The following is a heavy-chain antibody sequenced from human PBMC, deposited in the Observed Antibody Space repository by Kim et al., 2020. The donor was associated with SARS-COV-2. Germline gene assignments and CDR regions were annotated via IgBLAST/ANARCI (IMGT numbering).Heavy chain of an antibody. D-gene: IGHD3-10*01. CDR1: GFALSGHA. J-gene: IGHJ4*01. CDR3: ARDGSDYGLGTYSDY. CDR2: ISYDGSKR. Sequence: GGSLRLSCAASGFALSGHAMHWVRQAPGKGLEWLTVISYDGSKRYYVDSVRGRFTISRDTSKNTLYLQMDSLRPEDTALYYCARDGSDYGLGTYSDYWG. V-gene: IGHV3-30*04.